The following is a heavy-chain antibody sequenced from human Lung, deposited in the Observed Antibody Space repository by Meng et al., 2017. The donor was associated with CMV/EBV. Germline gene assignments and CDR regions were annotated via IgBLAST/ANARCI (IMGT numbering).Heavy chain of an antibody. Sequence: ESLKISXVVSRFSFSSYNMNWVRQPPGKALEWVASISTTSSYTYYADSLKGRFTISRDNAKNSLYLQMNNVRAEDTAVYYCAREGYDYDSGNYYYYVDRWGQGTLVTVSS. CDR1: RFSFSSYN. CDR2: ISTTSSYT. V-gene: IGHV3-21*01. D-gene: IGHD3-10*01. CDR3: AREGYDYDSGNYYYYVDR. J-gene: IGHJ4*02.